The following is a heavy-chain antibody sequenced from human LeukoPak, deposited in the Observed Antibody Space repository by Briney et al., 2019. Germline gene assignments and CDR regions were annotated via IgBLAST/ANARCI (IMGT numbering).Heavy chain of an antibody. Sequence: GGSLRLSCAASGFTFSTYCMSWVRQAPGKGLEWVASIKQDGSDKYYVDSVKGRFTISRDNADNSLYLQMNSLRADDTAVYYCARGRNYGSGSYSYYFDYWGQGTLVTVSS. D-gene: IGHD3-10*01. CDR2: IKQDGSDK. V-gene: IGHV3-7*01. J-gene: IGHJ4*02. CDR3: ARGRNYGSGSYSYYFDY. CDR1: GFTFSTYC.